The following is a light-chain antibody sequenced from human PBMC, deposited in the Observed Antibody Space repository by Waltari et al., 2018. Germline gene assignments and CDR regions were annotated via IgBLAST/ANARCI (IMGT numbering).Light chain of an antibody. Sequence: QSGLTQPPSVSGAPGQRVTISCTGPSPNIGADSAVPWSQVLPGTAPKPLLFCNQHRPSGVPDRFSGSKSGTSASLAITGLQADDKADYYCQSYDSSLIASVFGGGTKLTVL. V-gene: IGLV1-40*01. J-gene: IGLJ2*01. CDR3: QSYDSSLIASV. CDR2: CNQ. CDR1: SPNIGADSA.